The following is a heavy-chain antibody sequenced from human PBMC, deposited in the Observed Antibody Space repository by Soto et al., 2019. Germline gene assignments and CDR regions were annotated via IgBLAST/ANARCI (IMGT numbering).Heavy chain of an antibody. CDR1: GYTFTSYG. J-gene: IGHJ4*02. CDR2: ISACNGNT. Sequence: ASVKVSCKASGYTFTSYGISWVRQAPGQGLEWMGWISACNGNTNYAQKLQGRVTMTTDTSTSTAYMELRSLRSDDTAVYYCARDQGIVGATGDFDYWGQGTLVTVSS. CDR3: ARDQGIVGATGDFDY. D-gene: IGHD1-26*01. V-gene: IGHV1-18*01.